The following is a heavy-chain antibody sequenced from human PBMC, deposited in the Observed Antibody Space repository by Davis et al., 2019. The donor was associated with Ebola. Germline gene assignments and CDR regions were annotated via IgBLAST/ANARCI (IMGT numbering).Heavy chain of an antibody. J-gene: IGHJ6*02. CDR3: ARDGELGYCSSTSCHPRYYGMDV. CDR1: GGSISSYY. Sequence: ESLKISCTVSGGSISSYYWSWIRQPPGKGLEWIGYFYYSGSTNYNPSLKSRVTISVDTSKNQFSLKLSSVTAADTAVYYCARDGELGYCSSTSCHPRYYGMDVWGQGTTVTVS. D-gene: IGHD2-2*01. V-gene: IGHV4-59*01. CDR2: FYYSGST.